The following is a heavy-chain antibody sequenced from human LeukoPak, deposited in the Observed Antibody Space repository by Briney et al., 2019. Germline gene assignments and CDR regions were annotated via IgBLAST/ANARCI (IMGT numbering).Heavy chain of an antibody. CDR2: INKDGSDK. CDR3: ARDAGYGGNSDY. D-gene: IGHD4-23*01. J-gene: IGHJ4*02. V-gene: IGHV3-7*01. CDR1: GFTFNMYW. Sequence: GGSLRLSCAASGFTFNMYWMTWVRQASGKGLESVAYINKDGSDKYYVDSVKGRFTVSRDNAKNSLYLQMNSLRAEDTAVYYCARDAGYGGNSDYWGQGTLVTVSS.